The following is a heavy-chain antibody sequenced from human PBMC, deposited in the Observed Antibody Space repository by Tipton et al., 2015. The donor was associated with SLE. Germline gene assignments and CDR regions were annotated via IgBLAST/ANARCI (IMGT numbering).Heavy chain of an antibody. Sequence: LRLSCTVSGGSISSHYWSWIRQPPGKGLEWIGEINHSGSTNYNPPLKSRVTISVDTSKNQFSLKLSSVTAADTAVYYCARSSNLYGSGAGDYWGQGTLVTVSS. CDR1: GGSISSHY. D-gene: IGHD3-10*01. J-gene: IGHJ4*02. CDR2: INHSGST. V-gene: IGHV4-34*01. CDR3: ARSSNLYGSGAGDY.